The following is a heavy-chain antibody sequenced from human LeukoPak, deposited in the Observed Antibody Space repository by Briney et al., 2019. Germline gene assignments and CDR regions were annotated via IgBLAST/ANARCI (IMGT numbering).Heavy chain of an antibody. J-gene: IGHJ5*02. D-gene: IGHD4-17*01. CDR3: ARTLRMGNWFDP. V-gene: IGHV3-21*01. Sequence: GGSLRLSCAASGFTFSSYSMNWVRQAPGKGLEWVSSISSSSSYIYYADSVKGRFTISRDNAKNSLYLQMNSLRAEDTAVYYCARTLRMGNWFDPWGQGTLVTVSS. CDR1: GFTFSSYS. CDR2: ISSSSSYI.